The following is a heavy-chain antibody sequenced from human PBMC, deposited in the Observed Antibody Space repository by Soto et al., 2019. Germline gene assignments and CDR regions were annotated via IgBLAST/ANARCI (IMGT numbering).Heavy chain of an antibody. CDR1: GGSISSGGYS. Sequence: QLQLQESGSRLVKPSQTLSLTCAVSGGSISSGGYSWSWIRQPPGKGLEWIGYIYHSGSTYYNPSLKSRVTISGDRSKNQFSLKLSAVTAADTAVYYCARGVDVWGQGTTVTVSS. CDR2: IYHSGST. CDR3: ARGVDV. V-gene: IGHV4-30-2*01. J-gene: IGHJ6*02.